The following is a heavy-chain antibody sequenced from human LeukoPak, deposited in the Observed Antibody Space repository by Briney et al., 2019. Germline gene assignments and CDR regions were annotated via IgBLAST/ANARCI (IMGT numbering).Heavy chain of an antibody. V-gene: IGHV3-66*03. J-gene: IGHJ4*02. CDR3: ARGYCSGGSCHFDS. Sequence: GGSLRLSCAASGFTVSSNYMSWVRQAPGKGLEWVSVIYSCGSTYYADSVKGRFTISRDNSKNTLYLQMNSLRAEDTAVYYCARGYCSGGSCHFDSWGQGTLVTVSS. CDR1: GFTVSSNY. D-gene: IGHD2-15*01. CDR2: IYSCGST.